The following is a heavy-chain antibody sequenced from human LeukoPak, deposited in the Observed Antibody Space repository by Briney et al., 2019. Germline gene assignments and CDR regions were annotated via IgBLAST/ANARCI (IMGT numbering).Heavy chain of an antibody. Sequence: VKVSCKASGGTFSSYAISWVRQAPGQGLEWMGGIIPIFGTANYAQKFQGRVTITADESTSPAYMELSSLRSEDTAVYYCARDREIVVVPAAIDAFDIWGQGTMVTVSS. CDR1: GGTFSSYA. J-gene: IGHJ3*02. CDR2: IIPIFGTA. CDR3: ARDREIVVVPAAIDAFDI. V-gene: IGHV1-69*13. D-gene: IGHD2-2*02.